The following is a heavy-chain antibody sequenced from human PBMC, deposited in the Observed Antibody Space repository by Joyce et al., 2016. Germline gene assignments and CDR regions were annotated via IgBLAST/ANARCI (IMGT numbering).Heavy chain of an antibody. J-gene: IGHJ4*02. V-gene: IGHV4-39*01. D-gene: IGHD1/OR15-1a*01. CDR2: ISQLEAT. CDR3: VRRRPPVNKKSDYFFDN. CDR1: GDSISSSSYY. Sequence: QLQLHESGPGLVKPSETLSLTCSVSGDSISSSSYYWAWVRQSPGKGLEWIGQISQLEATFYNPSLRSRVTMSVDTSKIKFSLELSTVTATDTAFYFCVRRRPPVNKKSDYFFDNWGRGTLVTVSS.